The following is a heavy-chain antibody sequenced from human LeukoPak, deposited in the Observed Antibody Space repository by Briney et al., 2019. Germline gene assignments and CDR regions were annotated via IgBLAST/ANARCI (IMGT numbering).Heavy chain of an antibody. J-gene: IGHJ3*02. D-gene: IGHD2-15*01. CDR2: ISSSGSTI. CDR3: ARNHPGYLDAFDI. CDR1: GFTFSSYE. Sequence: GGSLRLSCAASGFTFSSYEMNWVRQAPGKGLEWVSYISSSGSTIYYADSVKGRFTISRDNAKNSLYLQMNSLRAEDTAVYYCARNHPGYLDAFDIWGQGTMVTVSS. V-gene: IGHV3-48*03.